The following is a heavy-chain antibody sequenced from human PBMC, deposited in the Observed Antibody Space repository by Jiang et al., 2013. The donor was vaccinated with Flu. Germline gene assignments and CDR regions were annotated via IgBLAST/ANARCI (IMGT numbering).Heavy chain of an antibody. CDR1: GFTFSNAR. V-gene: IGHV3-15*01. CDR3: TTDDAGYINVDTAMVPLDY. Sequence: QLVESGGGLVKPGGSLRLSCAASGFTFSNARMSWVRQAPGKGLEWVGRIKSKTDGGTTDYAAPVKGRFTISRDDSKNTLYLQMNSLKTEDTAVYYCTTDDAGYINVDTAMVPLDYWGQGTLVTVSS. J-gene: IGHJ4*02. D-gene: IGHD5-18*01. CDR2: IKSKTDGGTT.